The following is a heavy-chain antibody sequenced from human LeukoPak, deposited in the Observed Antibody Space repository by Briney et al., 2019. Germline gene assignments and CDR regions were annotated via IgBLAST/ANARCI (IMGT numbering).Heavy chain of an antibody. CDR1: GFTVSSNY. Sequence: GGSLRLSCAASGFTVSSNYMSWVRQAPGKGLVWVSRINSDGSSTSYADSVKGRFTISRDNAKNTLYLQMNSLRAENTAVYYCAKAGVVIRDYFDYWGQGTLVTVSS. D-gene: IGHD3-3*01. CDR2: INSDGSST. V-gene: IGHV3-74*01. J-gene: IGHJ4*02. CDR3: AKAGVVIRDYFDY.